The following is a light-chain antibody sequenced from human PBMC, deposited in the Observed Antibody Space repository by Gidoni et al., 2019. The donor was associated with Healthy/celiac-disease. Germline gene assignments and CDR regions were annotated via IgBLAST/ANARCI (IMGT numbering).Light chain of an antibody. CDR1: QSISRY. V-gene: IGKV1-39*01. J-gene: IGKJ1*01. CDR3: QQGYGTAWK. CDR2: AAS. Sequence: DIQMTQTPSSLSAFAGDRVTITCRASQSISRYLNWYQQKPGKAPKLLIYAASSLQSGVPSRFGGSGSGTDFTLTVSSLPPEDFATSDCQQGYGTAWKFGQGAKVKIK.